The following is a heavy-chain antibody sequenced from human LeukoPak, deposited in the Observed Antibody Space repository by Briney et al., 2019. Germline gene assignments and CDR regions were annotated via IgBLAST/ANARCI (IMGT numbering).Heavy chain of an antibody. CDR1: GFTFSSYG. V-gene: IGHV3-33*01. J-gene: IGHJ4*02. Sequence: TGRSLRLSCATSGFTFSSYGMHWVRQAPGKGREWVAVMWFDGSNEYYADSVKGRFTSSRDNSKNTLYLQMDSLRAEDTAIYYCARDGDDILTGYFDLWGQGTLVTVSS. CDR2: MWFDGSNE. CDR3: ARDGDDILTGYFDL. D-gene: IGHD3-9*01.